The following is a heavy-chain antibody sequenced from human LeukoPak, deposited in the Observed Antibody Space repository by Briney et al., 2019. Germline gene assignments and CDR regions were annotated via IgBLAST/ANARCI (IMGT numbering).Heavy chain of an antibody. CDR1: GFTFSSYS. J-gene: IGHJ4*02. V-gene: IGHV3-21*01. CDR3: ARGAPNYMTTVTKDDY. CDR2: ISSSSSYI. D-gene: IGHD4-17*01. Sequence: GGSLRLSXAASGFTFSSYSMNWLRQAPGKGLEWVSSISSSSSYIYYADSVKGRFTISRDNAKNSLYLQMNSLRAEDTAVYYCARGAPNYMTTVTKDDYWGQGTLVTVSS.